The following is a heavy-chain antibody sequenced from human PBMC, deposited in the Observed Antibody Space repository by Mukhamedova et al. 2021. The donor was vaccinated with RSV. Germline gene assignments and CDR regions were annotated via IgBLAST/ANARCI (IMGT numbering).Heavy chain of an antibody. J-gene: IGHJ1*01. CDR3: ARWSTSWNALYH. D-gene: IGHD6-13*01. V-gene: IGHV4-59*01. Sequence: YWNWIRQPPEKELEWIGFISDTGSATYSPSLRSRVTMSVDTSKNQFSLKLTSVTAADTAVDYCARWSTSWNALYHWGQGTPVT. CDR1: Y. CDR2: ISDTGSA.